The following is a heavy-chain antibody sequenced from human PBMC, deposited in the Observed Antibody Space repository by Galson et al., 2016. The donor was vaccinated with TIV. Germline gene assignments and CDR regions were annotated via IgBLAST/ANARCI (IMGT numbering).Heavy chain of an antibody. CDR3: ARTRSAVAGASDI. CDR2: IDWDDDK. CDR1: GFSLSTSGMC. V-gene: IGHV2-70*11. Sequence: PALVKPTQTLTLTCTFSGFSLSTSGMCVSWICQPPGKALEWLARIDWDDDKYYSTSLKTRLTISKDTPKNQVVLIMTNMDPVDTATYYCARTRSAVAGASDIWGQGTMVTVSP. D-gene: IGHD6-19*01. J-gene: IGHJ3*02.